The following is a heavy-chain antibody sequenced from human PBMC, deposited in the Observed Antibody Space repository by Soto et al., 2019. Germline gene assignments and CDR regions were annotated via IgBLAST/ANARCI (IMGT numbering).Heavy chain of an antibody. Sequence: GGSLRLSCAASGFTFSSYSMNWVRQAPGKGLEWVSYISSSSSTIYYADSLKGRLTISRDNAKNSLYLQMNSLRDEDTAVYYCARDILDTAISDAFDIWGQGTMVTVSS. J-gene: IGHJ3*02. CDR3: ARDILDTAISDAFDI. V-gene: IGHV3-48*02. D-gene: IGHD5-18*01. CDR2: ISSSSSTI. CDR1: GFTFSSYS.